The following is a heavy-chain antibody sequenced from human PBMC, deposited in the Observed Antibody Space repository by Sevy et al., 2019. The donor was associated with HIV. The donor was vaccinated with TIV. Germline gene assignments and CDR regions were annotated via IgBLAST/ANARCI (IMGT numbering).Heavy chain of an antibody. V-gene: IGHV1-18*01. Sequence: AAVKVSCKASGYTFSSNGIAWVGQAPGQGLQWMGWIGVYNRNSNYPQNLRDRVTMSTDTSTSTAYMELKSLRSDDTAVYYCARVPTYDFRSGTYFDYWGQGTKVTVSS. CDR2: IGVYNRNS. CDR3: ARVPTYDFRSGTYFDY. D-gene: IGHD3-16*01. CDR1: GYTFSSNG. J-gene: IGHJ4*02.